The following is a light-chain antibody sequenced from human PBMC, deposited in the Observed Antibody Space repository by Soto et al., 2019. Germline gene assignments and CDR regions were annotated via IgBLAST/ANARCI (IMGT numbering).Light chain of an antibody. V-gene: IGKV3-20*01. Sequence: EIVLTQSPGTLSLTPGESATLSCRASQSVNNNYLAWYQQKPGQAPRRLVYGASSRATGIPDRFSGSGSGTDVSLTISRLEPEDFAMYYCHQYGTSPLTFGGGTKVDIK. CDR1: QSVNNNY. CDR2: GAS. J-gene: IGKJ4*01. CDR3: HQYGTSPLT.